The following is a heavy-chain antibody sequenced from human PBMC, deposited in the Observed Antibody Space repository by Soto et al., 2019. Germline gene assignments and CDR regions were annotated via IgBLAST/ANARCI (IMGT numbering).Heavy chain of an antibody. Sequence: PGESLKISCKGSGYTFSDYWIGWVRQMPGKGLEWMGIIYPGDSDTRYRPSFPGQVTISADKSISTAYLQWSSLKASDSAMYYCARAPHGRDGYNTFDFWGQGTLVTVSS. CDR1: GYTFSDYW. D-gene: IGHD5-12*01. V-gene: IGHV5-51*01. CDR3: ARAPHGRDGYNTFDF. J-gene: IGHJ4*02. CDR2: IYPGDSDT.